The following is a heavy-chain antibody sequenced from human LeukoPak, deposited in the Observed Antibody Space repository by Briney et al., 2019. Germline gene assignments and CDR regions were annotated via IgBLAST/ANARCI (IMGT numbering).Heavy chain of an antibody. CDR1: GYTFTSYG. D-gene: IGHD3-9*01. J-gene: IGHJ4*02. CDR2: ISAYNGNT. Sequence: ASVKVSCKASGYTFTSYGISWVRQAPGQGLEWMGWISAYNGNTNYAQKLQGRVTMTTDTSTSTAYMELRSLRSDDTAVYYCARPAGYDILTGEVDYWGQGTLVTVSS. V-gene: IGHV1-18*01. CDR3: ARPAGYDILTGEVDY.